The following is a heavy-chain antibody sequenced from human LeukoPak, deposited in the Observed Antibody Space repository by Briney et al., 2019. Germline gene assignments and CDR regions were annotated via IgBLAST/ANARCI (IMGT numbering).Heavy chain of an antibody. J-gene: IGHJ4*02. CDR3: ARAPHPYYYDSSGYPEGNYYFDY. CDR2: INHSGST. D-gene: IGHD3-22*01. Sequence: SETLSLTCTVSGGSISSSSYYWSWIRQPPGKGLEWIGEINHSGSTNYNPSLKSRVTISVDTSKNQFSLKLSSVTAADTAVYYCARAPHPYYYDSSGYPEGNYYFDYWGQGTLVTVSS. V-gene: IGHV4-39*07. CDR1: GGSISSSSYY.